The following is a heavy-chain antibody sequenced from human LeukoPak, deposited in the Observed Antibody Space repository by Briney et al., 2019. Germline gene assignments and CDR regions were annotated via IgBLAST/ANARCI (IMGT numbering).Heavy chain of an antibody. CDR1: GFTFTRYA. CDR2: ISSSSSYI. V-gene: IGHV3-21*01. CDR3: ARGLDSSGWYSPNYYYYGMDV. Sequence: PGGSLRLSCAASGFTFTRYAMAWVRQAPGKGLEWVSSISSSSSYIYYADSVKGRFTISRDNAKNSLYLQMNSLRAEDTAVYYCARGLDSSGWYSPNYYYYGMDVWGQGTTVTVSS. D-gene: IGHD6-19*01. J-gene: IGHJ6*02.